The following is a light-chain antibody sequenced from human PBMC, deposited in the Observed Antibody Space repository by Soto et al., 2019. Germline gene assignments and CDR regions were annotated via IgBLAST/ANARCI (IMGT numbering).Light chain of an antibody. J-gene: IGLJ2*01. CDR1: SSDVGCYNL. Sequence: QSALTQPASVSGSPGQSITISCTGTSSDVGCYNLVSWYQQHPAKAPKLMIYEGSNRPSGVSNRFSGSKSGNTASLTISGLQAEDEADYYCCSYAGSSTFHVVFGGGTKLTVL. V-gene: IGLV2-23*03. CDR2: EGS. CDR3: CSYAGSSTFHVV.